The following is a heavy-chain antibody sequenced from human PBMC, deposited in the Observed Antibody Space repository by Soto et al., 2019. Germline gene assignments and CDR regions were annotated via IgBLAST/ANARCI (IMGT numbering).Heavy chain of an antibody. Sequence: GGSLRLSCAASGFTFSAYNMNWVRQAPGKGLEWLSYISTSSNTVYYPDSVKGRFTISRDNAKDSLYLQMNSLRVEDTAIYYCSRKSSGSGNYFVDYWGQGTLVTVSS. D-gene: IGHD3-10*01. CDR1: GFTFSAYN. J-gene: IGHJ4*02. V-gene: IGHV3-48*01. CDR3: SRKSSGSGNYFVDY. CDR2: ISTSSNTV.